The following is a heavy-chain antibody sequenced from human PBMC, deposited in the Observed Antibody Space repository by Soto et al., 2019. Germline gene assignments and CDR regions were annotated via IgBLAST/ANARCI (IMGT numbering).Heavy chain of an antibody. D-gene: IGHD3-22*01. CDR1: GGTFSSYA. Sequence: QVQLVQSGAEVKKPGSSVKVSCKASGGTFSSYAISWVRQAPGQGLEWMGGIIPIFGTANYAQKFQGRVTITADESTSTAYMELSSLRSEDTAVYYCVRAVDYYDSSGYLQGGFDYWGQGTLVTVSS. J-gene: IGHJ4*02. V-gene: IGHV1-69*12. CDR3: VRAVDYYDSSGYLQGGFDY. CDR2: IIPIFGTA.